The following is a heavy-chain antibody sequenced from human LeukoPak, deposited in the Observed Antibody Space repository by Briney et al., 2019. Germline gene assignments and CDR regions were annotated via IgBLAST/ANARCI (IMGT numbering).Heavy chain of an antibody. CDR1: GDSISTYY. V-gene: IGHV4-4*07. D-gene: IGHD6-13*01. CDR2: MYTDGST. CDR3: ATYDQKLAFDN. Sequence: SETLSLTCIVSGDSISTYYCNWIRQPAGKGLEWIGRMYTDGSTNYNPFLNSRVTMSVDTSKKHFSLRLNSVTAADTAVYYCATYDQKLAFDNWGQGTLVTVSS. J-gene: IGHJ4*02.